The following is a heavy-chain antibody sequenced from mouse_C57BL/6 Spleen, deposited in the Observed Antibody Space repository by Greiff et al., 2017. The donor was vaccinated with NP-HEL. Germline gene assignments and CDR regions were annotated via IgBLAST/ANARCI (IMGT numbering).Heavy chain of an antibody. CDR1: GYSFTDYN. CDR3: ARHDGYHYYAMDY. V-gene: IGHV1-39*01. Sequence: VQLQPSGPELVKPGASVKISCKASGYSFTDYNMNWVKQSNGKSLEWIGVINHNYGTTSYNQKFKGKATLTVDQSSSTAYMQLNILTSEDSAVYYCARHDGYHYYAMDYWGQGTSVTVSS. CDR2: INHNYGTT. D-gene: IGHD2-3*01. J-gene: IGHJ4*01.